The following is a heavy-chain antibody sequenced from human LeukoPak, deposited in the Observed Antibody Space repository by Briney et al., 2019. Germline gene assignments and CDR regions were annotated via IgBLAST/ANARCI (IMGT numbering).Heavy chain of an antibody. V-gene: IGHV4-39*01. CDR3: ARQSSDYYGSGSYYLYYYYYMDV. CDR2: IYYSGST. CDR1: GGSISSSSYY. Sequence: PSETLSLTCTVSGGSISSSSYYWGWIRQPPGKGLEWIGSIYYSGSTYYNPSLKSRVTISVDTSMNQFSLKLSSVTAADTAVYYCARQSSDYYGSGSYYLYYYYYMDVWGKGTTVTISS. D-gene: IGHD3-10*01. J-gene: IGHJ6*03.